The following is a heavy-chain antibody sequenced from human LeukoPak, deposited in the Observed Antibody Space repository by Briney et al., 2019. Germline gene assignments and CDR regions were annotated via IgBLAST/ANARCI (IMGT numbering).Heavy chain of an antibody. CDR3: ARGREGLS. Sequence: GGSLRLSCAASGFTFSSYSMNWVRQAPGKGLEWVSYISSSSSTIYYAASVKGRFTISRDNAKNSLYLQMNSLRAEDTAVYYCARGREGLSWGQGTLVTVSS. CDR2: ISSSSSTI. CDR1: GFTFSSYS. J-gene: IGHJ5*02. D-gene: IGHD1-26*01. V-gene: IGHV3-48*01.